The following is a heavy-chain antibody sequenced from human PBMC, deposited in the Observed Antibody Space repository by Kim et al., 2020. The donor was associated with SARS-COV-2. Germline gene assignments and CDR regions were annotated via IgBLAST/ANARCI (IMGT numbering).Heavy chain of an antibody. CDR2: IYYSGST. CDR1: GGSISSGGYY. CDR3: ASGSSSWYWSPNIPWGRDYYYYGMDV. V-gene: IGHV4-31*03. J-gene: IGHJ6*02. D-gene: IGHD6-13*01. Sequence: SETLSLTCTVSGGSISSGGYYWSWIRQHPGKGLEWIGYIYYSGSTYYNPSLKSRVTISVDTSKNQFSLKLSSVTAADTAVYYCASGSSSWYWSPNIPWGRDYYYYGMDVWGQGTTVTVSS.